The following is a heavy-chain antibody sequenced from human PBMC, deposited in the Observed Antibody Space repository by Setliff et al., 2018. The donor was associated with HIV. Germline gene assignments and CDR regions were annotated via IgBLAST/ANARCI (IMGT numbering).Heavy chain of an antibody. CDR3: ARGKYYDFRSGSCQGGYYYFDL. CDR2: INRSGSA. Sequence: KASETLSLTCAVNNGSFSGFYWSWIRQSPGKGLEWIGQINRSGSARYNPSLKSRLSISVATSRSQFYLELTSVTAADSAVYFCARGKYYDFRSGSCQGGYYYFDLWGQGSLVTVSS. CDR1: NGSFSGFY. V-gene: IGHV4-34*01. D-gene: IGHD3-3*01. J-gene: IGHJ4*02.